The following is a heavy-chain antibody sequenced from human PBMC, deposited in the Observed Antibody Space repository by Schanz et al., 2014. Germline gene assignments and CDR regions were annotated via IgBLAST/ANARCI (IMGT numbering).Heavy chain of an antibody. V-gene: IGHV1-18*04. CDR1: GYTFTGYY. D-gene: IGHD3-3*01. J-gene: IGHJ5*02. CDR3: ARGNTIFGVVILGWLDP. Sequence: QVQLVQSGAEVKKPGASVKVSCQASGYTFTGYYMHWVRQAPGQGLEWMGWINVYNGDTKFAKTFQDRVTLTTDTSTSTAYMELRSLRSDDTAIYYCARGNTIFGVVILGWLDPWGQGTLVTVSS. CDR2: INVYNGDT.